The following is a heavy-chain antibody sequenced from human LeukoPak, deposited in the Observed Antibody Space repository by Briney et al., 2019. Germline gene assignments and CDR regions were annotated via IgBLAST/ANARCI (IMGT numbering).Heavy chain of an antibody. D-gene: IGHD6-19*01. V-gene: IGHV3-48*03. CDR2: ISSSGSTI. J-gene: IGHJ4*02. Sequence: PGGSLRLSCAASGFTFSSYEMNWVRQAPGKGLEWVSYISSSGSTIYYADSVKGRFTISRDNAKNSLYLQMNSLRAEDTAVYYCAISSGIAVAAFDYWGQGTLVTVSS. CDR1: GFTFSSYE. CDR3: AISSGIAVAAFDY.